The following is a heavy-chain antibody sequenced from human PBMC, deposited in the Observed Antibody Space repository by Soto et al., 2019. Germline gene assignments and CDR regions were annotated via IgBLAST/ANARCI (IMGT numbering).Heavy chain of an antibody. V-gene: IGHV1-69*10. CDR1: GGTFSSYA. J-gene: IGHJ6*02. D-gene: IGHD3-16*01. CDR2: IIPILGIA. Sequence: ASVKVSCKASGGTFSSYAISWVRQAPGQGLEWMGGIIPILGIANYAQKFQGRVTITADKSTSTAYMELSSLRSEDTAVYYCARAESLGDYYGMDVWGQGTTVTVSS. CDR3: ARAESLGDYYGMDV.